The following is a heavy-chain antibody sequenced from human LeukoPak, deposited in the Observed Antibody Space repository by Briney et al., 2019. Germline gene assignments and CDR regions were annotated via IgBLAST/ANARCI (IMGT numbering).Heavy chain of an antibody. V-gene: IGHV4-59*01. Sequence: SETLSLTCTVSGGSISSYYWSWIRQPPGKGLEWIGYIYYSGSTNYNPSLKSRVTISVDTSKNQFSLKLSSVTAADTAVYYCAKMTPVTSFQLLVLDSWGPGTLVTISS. CDR2: IYYSGST. D-gene: IGHD4-11*01. J-gene: IGHJ4*02. CDR3: AKMTPVTSFQLLVLDS. CDR1: GGSISSYY.